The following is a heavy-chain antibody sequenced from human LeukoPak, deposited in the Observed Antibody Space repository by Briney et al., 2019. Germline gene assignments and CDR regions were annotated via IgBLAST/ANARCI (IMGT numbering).Heavy chain of an antibody. J-gene: IGHJ3*02. CDR3: AREFGEFYVFDI. CDR2: ISNRGST. Sequence: SETLSLTCTVSGASISNYYWSWIRQPPGKGLEWIGYISNRGSTNYNPSLKSRVTISVDTSKNQFSLKLSSVTAADTAVYYCAREFGEFYVFDIWGQGTMVIVSS. V-gene: IGHV4-59*01. CDR1: GASISNYY. D-gene: IGHD3-10*01.